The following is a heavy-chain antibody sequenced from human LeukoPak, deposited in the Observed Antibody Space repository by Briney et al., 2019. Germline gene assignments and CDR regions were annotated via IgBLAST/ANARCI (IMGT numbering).Heavy chain of an antibody. D-gene: IGHD1-26*01. Sequence: KSSETLSLSCTVSGGSIGRNYWSWIRQPPGKGLEWIGYIYYSGSTNYNPSLKSRVSILVDKSKNQLSLKLTSVTAADTAVYYCAYSGSEWDAFDIWGQGTVVTVSS. CDR1: GGSIGRNY. J-gene: IGHJ3*02. CDR3: AYSGSEWDAFDI. CDR2: IYYSGST. V-gene: IGHV4-59*01.